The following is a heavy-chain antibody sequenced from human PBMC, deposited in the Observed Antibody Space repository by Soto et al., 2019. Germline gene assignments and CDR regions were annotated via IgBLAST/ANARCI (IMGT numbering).Heavy chain of an antibody. CDR2: ISHDGSNT. CDR1: GFTFSNYG. CDR3: AKEPKIQLWLHDFEY. D-gene: IGHD5-18*01. V-gene: IGHV3-30*18. Sequence: QVQLVQSGGNVVQPGRSLRLSCAASGFTFSNYGMHWVRQAPGKGLEWLAFISHDGSNTYYADSVKGRFTISRDNSKNTLYLQMNSLRAEDTAVFYCAKEPKIQLWLHDFEYWGQGTLVTVSS. J-gene: IGHJ4*02.